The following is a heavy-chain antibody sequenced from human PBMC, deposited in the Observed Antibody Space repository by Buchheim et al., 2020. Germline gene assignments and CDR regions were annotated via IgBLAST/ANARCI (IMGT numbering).Heavy chain of an antibody. CDR3: AKDQFRAFRNGYSSSWPSFDY. V-gene: IGHV3-30*18. D-gene: IGHD6-13*01. Sequence: QVQLVESGGGVVQPGRSLRLSCAASGFTFSSYGMHWVRQAPGKGLEWVAVISYDGSNKYYADSVKDRFTISRDNSKNTLYLQMNSLRAEDTAVYYCAKDQFRAFRNGYSSSWPSFDYWGQGTL. J-gene: IGHJ4*02. CDR1: GFTFSSYG. CDR2: ISYDGSNK.